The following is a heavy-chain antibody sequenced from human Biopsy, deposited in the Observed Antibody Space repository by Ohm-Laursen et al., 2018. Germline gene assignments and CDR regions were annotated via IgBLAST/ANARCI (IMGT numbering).Heavy chain of an antibody. D-gene: IGHD1-26*01. V-gene: IGHV4-59*07. CDR2: HYYRGGT. J-gene: IGHJ3*02. Sequence: SHTESLLCSVCIRLMIGYDALWIRLACAKALVGSGYHYYRGGTKYNPSLSSRVTFSVDMSKSQFSLKLYSVTAADTAVYYCARVEAGTYDALDIWGQGALVAVSA. CDR3: ARVEAGTYDALDI. CDR1: IRLMIGYD.